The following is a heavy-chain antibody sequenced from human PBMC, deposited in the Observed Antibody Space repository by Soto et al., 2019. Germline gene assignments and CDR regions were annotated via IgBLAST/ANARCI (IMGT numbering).Heavy chain of an antibody. V-gene: IGHV4-31*03. CDR2: IYYSGST. J-gene: IGHJ1*01. CDR1: GGSISSGGYY. CDR3: AIYDSSGSRGFQH. D-gene: IGHD3-22*01. Sequence: QVQLQESGPGLVKPSQTLSLTCTVSGGSISSGGYYWSWIRQHPGKGLEWIGYIYYSGSTYYNPSLKSRVTISVDTSKNQYSLKLSSVTAEDTAVYYCAIYDSSGSRGFQHWGQGTLVTVSS.